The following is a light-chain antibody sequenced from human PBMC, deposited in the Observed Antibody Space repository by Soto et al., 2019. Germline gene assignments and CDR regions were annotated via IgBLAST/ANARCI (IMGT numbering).Light chain of an antibody. V-gene: IGKV1-39*01. CDR3: QQSYSTPVT. CDR2: AAS. J-gene: IGKJ1*01. Sequence: DIQMTQSPSSLSASVGDRVTITCRASQSISSYLNWYQQKPGKAPKLLIYAASSLHSGVPSRFSGSGSGTDFTLTISSLQPEDFAPYYCQQSYSTPVTFVQGTKVEIK. CDR1: QSISSY.